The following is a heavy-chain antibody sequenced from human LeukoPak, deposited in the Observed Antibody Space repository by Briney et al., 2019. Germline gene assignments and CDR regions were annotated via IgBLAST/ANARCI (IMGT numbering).Heavy chain of an antibody. D-gene: IGHD3-16*02. CDR3: ARGTSMITFGGVIVPFDY. Sequence: PSETLSLTCAVYGGSFSGYYWSWIRQPPGKGLEWIGEINHSGSTNYNPPLKSRVTISVDTSKNQFSLKLSSVTAADTAVYYCARGTSMITFGGVIVPFDYWGQGTLVTVSS. J-gene: IGHJ4*02. CDR1: GGSFSGYY. V-gene: IGHV4-34*01. CDR2: INHSGST.